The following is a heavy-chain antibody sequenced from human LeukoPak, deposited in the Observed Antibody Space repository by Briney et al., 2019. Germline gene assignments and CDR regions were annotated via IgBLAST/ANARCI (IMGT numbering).Heavy chain of an antibody. J-gene: IGHJ3*02. D-gene: IGHD3-22*01. Sequence: GGSLRLSCAASGFTFSSYGMHWVRQAPGKGLEWVAFIRYDGSNKYYADSVKGRFTISRDNSKNTLYLQMNSLRAEDTAVYYCAKDPAAMYYDSSGPIWGHGTMVTVSS. CDR2: IRYDGSNK. V-gene: IGHV3-30*02. CDR3: AKDPAAMYYDSSGPI. CDR1: GFTFSSYG.